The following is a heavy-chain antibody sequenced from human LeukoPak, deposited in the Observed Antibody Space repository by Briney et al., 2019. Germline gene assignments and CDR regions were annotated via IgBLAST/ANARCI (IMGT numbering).Heavy chain of an antibody. CDR3: ARVDDRGHYYDSSGPRKLFDY. V-gene: IGHV1-2*02. CDR1: GYTFTGYS. CDR2: INPKTGTA. J-gene: IGHJ4*02. D-gene: IGHD3-22*01. Sequence: ASVKVSCKASGYTFTGYSIYWVRQTPGQKLEWMGWINPKTGTANSAQKFQGRVTMTRDTSISTAYVQLSRLSSDDTAVYYCARVDDRGHYYDSSGPRKLFDYWGQGTLVTVSS.